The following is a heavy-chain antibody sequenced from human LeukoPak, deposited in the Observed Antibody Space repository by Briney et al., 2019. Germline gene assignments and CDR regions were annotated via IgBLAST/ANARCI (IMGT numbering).Heavy chain of an antibody. J-gene: IGHJ4*02. CDR3: ARDLHDSSGYPTYFDY. Sequence: GASEKVSCKASGGTFSSYAISWVRQAPGQGLEWMGGIIPIFGTANYAQKFQGRVTITADESTSTAYMELSSLRSEDTAVYYCARDLHDSSGYPTYFDYWGQGTLVTVSS. V-gene: IGHV1-69*01. CDR2: IIPIFGTA. CDR1: GGTFSSYA. D-gene: IGHD3-22*01.